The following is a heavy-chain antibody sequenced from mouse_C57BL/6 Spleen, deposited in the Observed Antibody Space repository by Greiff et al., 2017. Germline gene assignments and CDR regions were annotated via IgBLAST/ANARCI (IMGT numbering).Heavy chain of an antibody. V-gene: IGHV1-74*01. J-gene: IGHJ4*01. Sequence: QVQLQQPGAELVKPGASVKVSCKASGYTFTSYWMHWVKQRPGQGLEWIGRIHPSDSDTNYNQKFKGKATLTVDKSSSTAYMQLTSLTSEDSAVYYCATYYYGPGAMDYWGQGTSVTVSS. CDR2: IHPSDSDT. CDR3: ATYYYGPGAMDY. D-gene: IGHD1-1*01. CDR1: GYTFTSYW.